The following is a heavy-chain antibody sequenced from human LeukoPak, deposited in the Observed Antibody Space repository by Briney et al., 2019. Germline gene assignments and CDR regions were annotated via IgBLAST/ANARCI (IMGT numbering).Heavy chain of an antibody. CDR2: IKQDGSEK. CDR1: GFTLTTYA. V-gene: IGHV3-7*01. D-gene: IGHD2-15*01. J-gene: IGHJ6*02. CDR3: ARSGYCSGGSCYAGSYYYGMDV. Sequence: GGSLRLSCAVSGFTLTTYAMSWVRQAPGKGLEWVANIKQDGSEKYYVDSVKGRFTMSRDNAKNSLYLQMNSLRAEDTAVYYCARSGYCSGGSCYAGSYYYGMDVWGQGTTVTVSS.